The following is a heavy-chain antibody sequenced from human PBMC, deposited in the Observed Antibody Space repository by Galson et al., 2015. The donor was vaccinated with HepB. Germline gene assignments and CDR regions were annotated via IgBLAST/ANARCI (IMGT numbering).Heavy chain of an antibody. CDR3: ARDRGYSSSPLFDY. CDR1: GGSISSGGYS. CDR2: IYHSGST. Sequence: TLSLTCAVSGGSISSGGYSWSWIQQPPGKGLEWIGYIYHSGSTYYNPSLKSRVTISVDRSKNQFSLKLSSVTAADTAVYYCARDRGYSSSPLFDYWGQGTLVTVSS. D-gene: IGHD6-6*01. J-gene: IGHJ4*02. V-gene: IGHV4-30-2*01.